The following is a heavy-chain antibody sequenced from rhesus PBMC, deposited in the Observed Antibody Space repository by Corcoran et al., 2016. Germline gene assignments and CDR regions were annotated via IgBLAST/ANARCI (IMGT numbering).Heavy chain of an antibody. CDR3: ARWYCSGSYYGTYFDY. V-gene: IGHV4-127*01. CDR1: GYSISSGYG. D-gene: IGHD3-16*01. CDR2: IGGSSGST. Sequence: QVQLQESGPGLVKPSETLSLTCAVSGYSISSGYGWSWIRQPPGKGREWIGYIGGSSGSTNYNPSLKSRVSISKDTSKNQFSLKLSSVTAADTAVYYCARWYCSGSYYGTYFDYWGQGVLVTVSS. J-gene: IGHJ4*01.